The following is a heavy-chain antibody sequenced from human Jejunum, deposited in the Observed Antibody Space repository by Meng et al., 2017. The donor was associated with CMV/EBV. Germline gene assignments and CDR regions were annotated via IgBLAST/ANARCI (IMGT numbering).Heavy chain of an antibody. CDR2: IFSSGTT. Sequence: SIRDYYWSWIRQPPGKGLEWIGYIFSSGTTDYNPSLKSRVTMSVDMSKNQVSLTLTSVTAADTAVYYCARGVHCGTTACYPHWFDPWGQGTLVTISS. J-gene: IGHJ5*02. CDR3: ARGVHCGTTACYPHWFDP. V-gene: IGHV4-4*09. CDR1: SIRDYY. D-gene: IGHD2-2*01.